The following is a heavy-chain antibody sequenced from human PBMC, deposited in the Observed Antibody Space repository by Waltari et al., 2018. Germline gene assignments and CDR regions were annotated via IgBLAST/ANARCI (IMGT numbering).Heavy chain of an antibody. Sequence: QLQLQVSGAGLVKHSETLSLTCAVPGGSLSSSCYYWGWICQAPGKGLEWIWSINYSGSTYYYPASVSRVTISVDTSKNKLSLKQSSGTGADAAVDYCARYGSGSYDDFDYWGQGTLVTVSS. CDR1: GGSLSSSCYY. D-gene: IGHD3-10*01. CDR3: ARYGSGSYDDFDY. CDR2: INYSGST. J-gene: IGHJ4*02. V-gene: IGHV4-39*07.